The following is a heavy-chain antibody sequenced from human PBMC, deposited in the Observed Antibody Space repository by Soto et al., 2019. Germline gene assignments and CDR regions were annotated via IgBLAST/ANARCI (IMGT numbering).Heavy chain of an antibody. CDR1: GGTFSSYA. J-gene: IGHJ6*02. Sequence: SVKVSCKASGGTFSSYAISWVRQAPGQGLEWMGGIIPIFGTANYAQKFQGRVTITADESTSTAYMELSSLRSEDTAVYYCANSYGYYYYYGMDVWGQGTTVTVS. V-gene: IGHV1-69*13. D-gene: IGHD5-18*01. CDR2: IIPIFGTA. CDR3: ANSYGYYYYYGMDV.